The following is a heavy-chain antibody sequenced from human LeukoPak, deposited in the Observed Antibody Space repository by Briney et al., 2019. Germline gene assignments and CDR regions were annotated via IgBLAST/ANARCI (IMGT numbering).Heavy chain of an antibody. D-gene: IGHD3-10*01. CDR2: ISYDGSNK. V-gene: IGHV3-30*03. J-gene: IGHJ4*02. CDR3: ARDMSYYGSGSFNY. Sequence: GRSLRLSCAASGFTFSSYGMHWVRQAPGKGLEWVAVISYDGSNKYYADSVKGRFTISRDNSKNTLYLQMNSLRAEDTAVYYCARDMSYYGSGSFNYWGQGTLVTVSS. CDR1: GFTFSSYG.